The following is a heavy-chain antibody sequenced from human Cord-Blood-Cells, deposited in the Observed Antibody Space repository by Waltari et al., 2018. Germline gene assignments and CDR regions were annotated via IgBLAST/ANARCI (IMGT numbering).Heavy chain of an antibody. D-gene: IGHD6-13*01. CDR3: AREFPDSSSWYY. CDR1: GGTFSSYA. CDR2: ISPMFGTA. V-gene: IGHV1-69*18. J-gene: IGHJ4*02. Sequence: QVQLVQSGAEVKKPGSSVKVSCKGSGGTFSSYAISWVRQAPGPGLEWMRRISPMFGTANYAQKFQGRVTITADESTSTAYMELSSLRSEDTAVYYCAREFPDSSSWYYWGQGTLVTVSS.